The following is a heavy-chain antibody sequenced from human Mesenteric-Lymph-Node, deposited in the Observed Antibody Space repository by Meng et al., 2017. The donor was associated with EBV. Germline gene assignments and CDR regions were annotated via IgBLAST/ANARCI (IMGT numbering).Heavy chain of an antibody. CDR3: ALMGMDV. CDR2: IVTVFPTA. V-gene: IGHV1-69*01. CDR1: GGTFSSYS. D-gene: IGHD2-8*01. Sequence: VQSGAGVKKPGSSVRVSCKATGGTFSSYSISWVRQAPGQGPEWMGGIVTVFPTATYAQRFQGRVTITADETTNTVYMELNSLRSEDTAVYYCALMGMDVWGQGTTVTVSS. J-gene: IGHJ6*02.